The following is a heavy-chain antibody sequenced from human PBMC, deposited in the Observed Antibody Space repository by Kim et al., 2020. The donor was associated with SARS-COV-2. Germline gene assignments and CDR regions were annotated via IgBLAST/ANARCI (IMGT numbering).Heavy chain of an antibody. V-gene: IGHV3-49*04. J-gene: IGHJ3*01. D-gene: IGHD3-10*01. Sequence: GGSLRLSCTASGFTFGDYAMSWVRQAPGKGLEWVGFIRSKASGGTKEYAASVKGRFTISRDDSKSISYLQMNSLKTEDTAVYYCTRAPPGRGLLWFGEFQRRDAFDLWGQGPMSTVSS. CDR3: TRAPPGRGLLWFGEFQRRDAFDL. CDR2: IRSKASGGTK. CDR1: GFTFGDYA.